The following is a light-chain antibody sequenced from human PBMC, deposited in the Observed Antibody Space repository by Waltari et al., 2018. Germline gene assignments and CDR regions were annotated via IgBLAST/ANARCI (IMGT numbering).Light chain of an antibody. Sequence: DFQMTQSPSSLSASVGDRVTLPCRASQSISTYLNWYQQKPGKAPNLLIDAASSLQRGVPSRFSGSGSGTDFTLTISSLQPEDFATYYCQQSYSPLTFGGGTKVEIK. CDR3: QQSYSPLT. CDR1: QSISTY. V-gene: IGKV1-39*01. CDR2: AAS. J-gene: IGKJ4*01.